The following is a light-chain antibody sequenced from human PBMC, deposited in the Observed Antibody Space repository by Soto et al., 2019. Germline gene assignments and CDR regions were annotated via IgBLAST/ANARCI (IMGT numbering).Light chain of an antibody. J-gene: IGLJ2*01. CDR3: QVWDSTTVV. Sequence: SYELTQPLSVSVALGQTARITCGGNNVGSKNVHWYQQKPGQAPVVVSFRDNNRPSGIPERFSGSNSGNTATLTISRAQAGDEGDYYCQVWDSTTVVFGGGTKLTVL. V-gene: IGLV3-9*01. CDR1: NVGSKN. CDR2: RDN.